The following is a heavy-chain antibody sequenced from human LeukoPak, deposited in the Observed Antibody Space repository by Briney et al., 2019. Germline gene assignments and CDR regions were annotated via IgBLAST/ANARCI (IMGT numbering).Heavy chain of an antibody. V-gene: IGHV3-30-3*01. Sequence: GGSLRLSCTASGFTFGDYAMSWVRQAPGKGLEWVAIISYDGTKQYYADSVKGRFTISRDNSKNTLYLQMNSLRPEDAAVYFCVRDSNQQWMVSYYFDYWGQGSLVTVSS. J-gene: IGHJ4*02. CDR2: ISYDGTKQ. CDR3: VRDSNQQWMVSYYFDY. CDR1: GFTFGDYA. D-gene: IGHD6-19*01.